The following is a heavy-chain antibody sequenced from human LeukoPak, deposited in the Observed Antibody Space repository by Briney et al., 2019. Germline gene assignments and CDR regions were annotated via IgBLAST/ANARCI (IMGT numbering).Heavy chain of an antibody. Sequence: PGGSLRLSCAASGFTFSSYSMNWVRQAPGKGLEWVSSISSSSSYIYYADSVKGRFTISRDNSKNTLYLQMNSLRAEDTAVYYCAKDGSGYQSYYFDYWGQGTLVTVSS. D-gene: IGHD3-10*01. V-gene: IGHV3-21*04. CDR2: ISSSSSYI. CDR3: AKDGSGYQSYYFDY. J-gene: IGHJ4*02. CDR1: GFTFSSYS.